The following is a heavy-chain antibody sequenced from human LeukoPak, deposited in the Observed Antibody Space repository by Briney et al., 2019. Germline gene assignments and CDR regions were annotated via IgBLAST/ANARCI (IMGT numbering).Heavy chain of an antibody. V-gene: IGHV3-23*01. J-gene: IGHJ4*02. D-gene: IGHD1-26*01. CDR3: AKFGSNSGSYGEPYYFDY. Sequence: GGSLRLSCAASGFTFSSYAMHWVRQAPGKGLEWVSAISGSGGSTYYADSVKGRFTISRDNSMNTLYLQMNSLRAEDTAVYYCAKFGSNSGSYGEPYYFDYWGQGTLVTVSS. CDR1: GFTFSSYA. CDR2: ISGSGGST.